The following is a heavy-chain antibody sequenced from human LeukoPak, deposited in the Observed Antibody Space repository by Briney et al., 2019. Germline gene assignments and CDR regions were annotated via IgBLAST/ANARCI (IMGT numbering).Heavy chain of an antibody. Sequence: GGSPRLSCAASGFTFSSYNMNWVRQAPGKGLEWVSSISSSSSYIYYADSVKGRFTISRDNAKNSLYLQMNSLRAEDTAVYYCARDRSSIFGVVIIYNYMDVWGKGTTVTVSS. CDR1: GFTFSSYN. J-gene: IGHJ6*03. CDR2: ISSSSSYI. D-gene: IGHD3-3*01. CDR3: ARDRSSIFGVVIIYNYMDV. V-gene: IGHV3-21*01.